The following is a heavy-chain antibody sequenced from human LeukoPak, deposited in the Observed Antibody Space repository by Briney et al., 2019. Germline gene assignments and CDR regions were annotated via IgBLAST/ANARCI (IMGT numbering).Heavy chain of an antibody. J-gene: IGHJ1*01. Sequence: PGGSLRLSCAASGFTFSSYEMIWVRQAPGKGLEWVSYISSGSITIYYADSVKGRFTISRDNAKKSLYLQMNSLRAEDTAVYYCASDGDYEYFQHWGQGTLVTVSS. D-gene: IGHD4-17*01. CDR2: ISSGSITI. CDR3: ASDGDYEYFQH. CDR1: GFTFSSYE. V-gene: IGHV3-48*03.